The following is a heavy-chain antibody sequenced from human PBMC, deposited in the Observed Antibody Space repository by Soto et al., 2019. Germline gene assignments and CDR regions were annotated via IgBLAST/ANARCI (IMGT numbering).Heavy chain of an antibody. V-gene: IGHV4-59*01. Sequence: SETLCLTCTVAGGSISSYYLSWIRQPPGKGLEWIGYIYYSGSTNYNPSLKSRVTISVDTSKNQFSLKLSSVTAADTAVYYCGRSVYGSGSYYTRYYYYMDVWGKGTTVTVSS. D-gene: IGHD3-10*01. J-gene: IGHJ6*03. CDR1: GGSISSYY. CDR3: GRSVYGSGSYYTRYYYYMDV. CDR2: IYYSGST.